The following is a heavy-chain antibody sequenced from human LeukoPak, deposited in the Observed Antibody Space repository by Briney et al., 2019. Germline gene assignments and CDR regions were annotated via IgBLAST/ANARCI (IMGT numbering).Heavy chain of an antibody. CDR3: ARAPAPYYYDSSGDLGDAFDI. Sequence: GGSLRLSCAASGFTFSSYSMNWVRQAPGKGLEWVSYISGSSSTIYYADSVKGRFTISRDNAKNSLYLQMNSLRDEDTAVYYCARAPAPYYYDSSGDLGDAFDIWGQGTMVTVSS. D-gene: IGHD3-22*01. J-gene: IGHJ3*02. V-gene: IGHV3-48*02. CDR2: ISGSSSTI. CDR1: GFTFSSYS.